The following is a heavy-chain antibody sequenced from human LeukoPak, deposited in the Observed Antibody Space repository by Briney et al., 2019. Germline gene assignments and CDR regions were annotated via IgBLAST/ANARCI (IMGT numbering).Heavy chain of an antibody. V-gene: IGHV3-13*01. Sequence: PGGSLRLSCAASGFTFSTSDLHWVRQGTGKSLEWVSAIGAGGDTYCSDSVKGRSTISRENAKNSLYLQMNSLRAGDTAVYYCVREISQGAAVGKYNWYFDLWGRGTPVTVSS. CDR1: GFTFSTSD. J-gene: IGHJ2*01. D-gene: IGHD6-13*01. CDR2: IGAGGDT. CDR3: VREISQGAAVGKYNWYFDL.